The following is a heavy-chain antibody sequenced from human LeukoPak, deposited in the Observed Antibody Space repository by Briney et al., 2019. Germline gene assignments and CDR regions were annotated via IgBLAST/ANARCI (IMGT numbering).Heavy chain of an antibody. CDR2: IIPILGIT. Sequence: SVKVSCKASGGTFSYYAISWVRQAPGQGLEWMGRIIPILGITNYAQKFQGRVTITADKSTSTAYMDLSSLRSEDTAVYYCARSPNDFGDDYWGQGSLVTVSS. CDR3: ARSPNDFGDDY. CDR1: GGTFSYYA. D-gene: IGHD3-3*01. V-gene: IGHV1-69*04. J-gene: IGHJ4*02.